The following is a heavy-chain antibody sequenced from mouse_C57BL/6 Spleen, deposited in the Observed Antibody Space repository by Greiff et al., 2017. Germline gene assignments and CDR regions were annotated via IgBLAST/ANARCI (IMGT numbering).Heavy chain of an antibody. Sequence: EVMLVESGGGLVKPGGSLKLSCAASGFTFSDYGMHWVRQAPEKGLEWVAYISSGSSTIYYADTVKGRFTISRDNAKNTLFLQMTSLRSEDTAMYYCATLITESLYAMDYWGQGTSVTVSS. CDR1: GFTFSDYG. J-gene: IGHJ4*01. D-gene: IGHD1-1*01. V-gene: IGHV5-17*01. CDR2: ISSGSSTI. CDR3: ATLITESLYAMDY.